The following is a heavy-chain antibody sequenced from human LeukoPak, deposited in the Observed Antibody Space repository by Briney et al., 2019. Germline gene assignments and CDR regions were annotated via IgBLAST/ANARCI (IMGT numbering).Heavy chain of an antibody. CDR1: GFTFSNYA. V-gene: IGHV3-23*01. CDR2: ISGSGGST. J-gene: IGHJ4*02. D-gene: IGHD3-10*01. CDR3: AKDRGGTMVRGATDY. Sequence: GGSLRLSCTASGFTFSNYAMSWVRQAPGKGLEWVSAISGSGGSTYYADSVKGRFTISRDNSKNTLYLQMNSLRAEDTAVYYCAKDRGGTMVRGATDYWGQGTLVTVSS.